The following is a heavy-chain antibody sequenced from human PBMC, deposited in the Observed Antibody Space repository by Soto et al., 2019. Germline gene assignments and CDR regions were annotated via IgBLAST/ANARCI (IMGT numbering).Heavy chain of an antibody. J-gene: IGHJ6*02. CDR1: GWSFSGYY. CDR2: INHSGST. V-gene: IGHV4-34*01. CDR3: AGDYYYYYGMDV. D-gene: IGHD3-10*01. Sequence: SETLSLTCAVYGWSFSGYYWSWIRQPPGKGLEWIGEINHSGSTNYNPSLKSRVTISVDTSKNQFSLKLSSVTAADTAVYYCAGDYYYYYGMDVWGQGTTVTVSS.